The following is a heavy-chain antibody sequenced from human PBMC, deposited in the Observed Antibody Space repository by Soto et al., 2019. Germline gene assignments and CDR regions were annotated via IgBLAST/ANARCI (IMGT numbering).Heavy chain of an antibody. CDR1: GYTFTSYD. CDR2: MKPNSGKT. J-gene: IGHJ6*04. Sequence: GASVKVSCKASGYTFTSYDINWVRQATGQGLEWMGWMKPNSGKTGYAQKVQGRVTKTRNTSISTAHMELSSLRSEDTAVYYLSWGSSFDYYYSCGRDAWGKGPRLT. D-gene: IGHD6-6*01. V-gene: IGHV1-8*01. CDR3: SWGSSFDYYYSCGRDA.